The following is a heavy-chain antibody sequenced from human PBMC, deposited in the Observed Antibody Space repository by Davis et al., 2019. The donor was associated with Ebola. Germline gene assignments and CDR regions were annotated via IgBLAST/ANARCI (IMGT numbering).Heavy chain of an antibody. Sequence: SETLSLTCAVYGGSFSGYYWSWIRQPPGKGLEWIGEINHSGSTNYNPSLKSRVTISVDTSKNQFSLKLSSVTAADTAVYYCAAHSSSWYPNYWFDPWGQGTLVTVSS. D-gene: IGHD6-13*01. CDR2: INHSGST. J-gene: IGHJ5*02. CDR1: GGSFSGYY. V-gene: IGHV4-34*01. CDR3: AAHSSSWYPNYWFDP.